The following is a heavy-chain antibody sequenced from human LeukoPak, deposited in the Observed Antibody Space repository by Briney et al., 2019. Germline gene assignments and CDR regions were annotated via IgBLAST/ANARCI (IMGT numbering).Heavy chain of an antibody. J-gene: IGHJ4*02. D-gene: IGHD6-19*01. CDR1: GFTFNSFW. CDR2: INTDGSRT. V-gene: IGHV3-74*01. CDR3: AREPAAVAGNDH. Sequence: GGSLRLSCAAFGFTFNSFWMHWVRQAPGKGLVWVSRINTDGSRTSYADSVKGRFTISRDNAKNTLYLQMNSLRGEDTAVYYCAREPAAVAGNDHWGQGTLVTVSS.